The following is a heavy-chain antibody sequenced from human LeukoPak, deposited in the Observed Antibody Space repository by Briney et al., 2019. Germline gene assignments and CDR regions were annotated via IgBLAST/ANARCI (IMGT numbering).Heavy chain of an antibody. V-gene: IGHV3-74*01. D-gene: IGHD2-21*01. J-gene: IGHJ3*02. CDR3: SRALWGSGADAFDI. CDR2: INTDGSST. Sequence: GGPLRLSCAASGFTFSSYWMHWVRQAPGKGRVWVSRINTDGSSTSYADSVKGRFTISRDNVKNSLSLQMNSLRAEDTAVYYCSRALWGSGADAFDIWGQGTMVTVSS. CDR1: GFTFSSYW.